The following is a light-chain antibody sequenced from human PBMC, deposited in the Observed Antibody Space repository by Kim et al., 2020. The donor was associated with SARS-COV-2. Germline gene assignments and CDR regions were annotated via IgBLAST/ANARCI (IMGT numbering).Light chain of an antibody. Sequence: DTQLTQSPSSLSASVEDRVTITCRASQNVNSYLNWYQQKAGAAPKLLIYAASSLQSGVPSRFSGSGSGTAFTLTISSLQAEDSATYYCQQSDNTPLTFGGGTKVDIK. CDR3: QQSDNTPLT. J-gene: IGKJ4*01. CDR1: QNVNSY. CDR2: AAS. V-gene: IGKV1-39*01.